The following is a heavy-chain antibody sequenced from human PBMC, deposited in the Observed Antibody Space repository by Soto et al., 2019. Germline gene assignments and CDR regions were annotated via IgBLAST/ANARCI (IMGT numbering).Heavy chain of an antibody. V-gene: IGHV1-69*13. CDR1: GGTFSSYA. CDR3: ARALGYYYDSSGWFDP. J-gene: IGHJ5*02. Sequence: ASVKVSCKASGGTFSSYAISWVRQAPGQGLEWMGGIIPIFGTANYAQKFQGRVTITADESTSTAYMELSSLRSEDTAVYYCARALGYYYDSSGWFDPSGQRTLVAVSS. CDR2: IIPIFGTA. D-gene: IGHD3-22*01.